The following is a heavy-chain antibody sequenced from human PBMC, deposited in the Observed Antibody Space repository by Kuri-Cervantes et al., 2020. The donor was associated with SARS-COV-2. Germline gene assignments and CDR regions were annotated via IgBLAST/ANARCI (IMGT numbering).Heavy chain of an antibody. CDR1: GGSFSGYS. CDR3: ARLGAGYYY. Sequence: SETLSLTCAVYGGSFSGYSWGWIRQPPGKGLEWIGEINHSGSTNYNPSLRSRVTISLDTSKSQFSLKLSSVTAADTAVYYCARLGAGYYYWGQGTLVTVSS. CDR2: INHSGST. D-gene: IGHD2-15*01. J-gene: IGHJ4*02. V-gene: IGHV4-34*01.